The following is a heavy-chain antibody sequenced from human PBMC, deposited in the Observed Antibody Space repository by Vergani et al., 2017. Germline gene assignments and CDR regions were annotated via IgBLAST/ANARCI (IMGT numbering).Heavy chain of an antibody. CDR1: GYRFITYW. Sequence: EVQLVQSGAEVKMPGESLKISCKGSGYRFITYWIAWVRQMPGKGLEWMGFIYPGDSDTRYSPSFQGQVTISPDKSISTAYLQWSSLQASDTAMYYCARVGFPLERLGGGFDPWGQGTLVTVSS. CDR3: ARVGFPLERLGGGFDP. CDR2: IYPGDSDT. D-gene: IGHD1-1*01. J-gene: IGHJ5*02. V-gene: IGHV5-51*01.